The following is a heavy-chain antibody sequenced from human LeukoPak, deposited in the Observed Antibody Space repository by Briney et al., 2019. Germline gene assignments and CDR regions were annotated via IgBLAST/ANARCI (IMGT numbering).Heavy chain of an antibody. CDR1: GFTFSTYG. V-gene: IGHV4-34*01. J-gene: IGHJ3*02. CDR3: VRHWRCGGDCYSESGFDI. Sequence: GSLRLSCVASGFTFSTYGMSWVRQAPGKGLEWIGEINHSGSTNYNPSLKSRVTISVDTSKNQFSLKLSSVTAADTAVYYCVRHWRCGGDCYSESGFDIWGQGTLVTVSS. CDR2: INHSGST. D-gene: IGHD2-21*02.